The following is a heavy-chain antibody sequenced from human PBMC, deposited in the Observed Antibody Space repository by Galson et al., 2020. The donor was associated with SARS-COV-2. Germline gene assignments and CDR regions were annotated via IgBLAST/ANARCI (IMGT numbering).Heavy chain of an antibody. V-gene: IGHV4-34*01. J-gene: IGHJ4*02. CDR1: GGSFSGYY. D-gene: IGHD3-10*01. CDR2: INHSGST. CDR3: ARGSGSYPYDY. Sequence: SETLSLTCAVYGGSFSGYYWSWIRQPPGKGLEWSGEINHSGSTNYNPSLKSRVTISVDTSKNQFSLKLSSVTAADTAVYYCARGSGSYPYDYWGQGTLVTVSS.